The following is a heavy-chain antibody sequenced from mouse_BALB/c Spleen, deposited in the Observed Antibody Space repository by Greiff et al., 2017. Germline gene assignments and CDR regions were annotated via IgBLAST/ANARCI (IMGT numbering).Heavy chain of an antibody. Sequence: EVQLVESGRDLVKPARSLSLSCAVSGFSFTSYGLSWVRQTPDKRLEWVASISSGGSYTYYPDSVKGRFTISRDNAKNTLYLQMSSLKSEDTAMYYCARLYDSWALDYWGQGTSVTVSA. V-gene: IGHV5-6*01. CDR1: GFSFTSYG. J-gene: IGHJ4*01. D-gene: IGHD1-1*01. CDR2: ISSGGSYT. CDR3: ARLYDSWALDY.